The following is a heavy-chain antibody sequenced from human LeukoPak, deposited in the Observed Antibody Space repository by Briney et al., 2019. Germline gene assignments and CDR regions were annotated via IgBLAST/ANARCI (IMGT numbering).Heavy chain of an antibody. CDR2: IKSDGSDT. Sequence: GGSLRLSCAASGFTFSSYGMHWVRQAPGKGLVWVSRIKSDGSDTTYADTVRGRFTISRDNAKNTLYLQMNSLRTEDTAVYYCARDRSYAFDYWGQGTLVTVPP. CDR1: GFTFSSYG. CDR3: ARDRSYAFDY. J-gene: IGHJ4*02. V-gene: IGHV3-74*01. D-gene: IGHD1-26*01.